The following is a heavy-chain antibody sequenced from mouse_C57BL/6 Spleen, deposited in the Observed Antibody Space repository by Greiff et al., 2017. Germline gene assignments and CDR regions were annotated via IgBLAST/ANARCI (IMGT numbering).Heavy chain of an antibody. CDR2: IRLKSDNYAT. D-gene: IGHD2-1*01. J-gene: IGHJ3*01. Sequence: EVHLVESGGGLVQPGGSMKLSCVASGFTFSNYWMNWVRQSPEKGLEWVAQIRLKSDNYATHYAESVKGRFTISRDDSKSSVYLQMNNLRAEDTGIYYCTGDRDYGNYGAYWGQGTLVTVSA. V-gene: IGHV6-3*01. CDR3: TGDRDYGNYGAY. CDR1: GFTFSNYW.